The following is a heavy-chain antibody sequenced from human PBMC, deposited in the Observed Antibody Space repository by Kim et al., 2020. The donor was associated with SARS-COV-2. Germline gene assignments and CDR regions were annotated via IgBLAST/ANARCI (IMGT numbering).Heavy chain of an antibody. V-gene: IGHV3-48*02. D-gene: IGHD3-22*01. CDR2: ISSSSSTI. Sequence: GGSLRLSCAASGFTFSSYSMNWVRQAPGKGLEWVSYISSSSSTIYYADSVKGRFTISRDNAKNSLYLQMNSLRDEDTAVYYCARDPNYYDSSGYPTLGNYFDYWGQGTLVTVSS. J-gene: IGHJ4*02. CDR3: ARDPNYYDSSGYPTLGNYFDY. CDR1: GFTFSSYS.